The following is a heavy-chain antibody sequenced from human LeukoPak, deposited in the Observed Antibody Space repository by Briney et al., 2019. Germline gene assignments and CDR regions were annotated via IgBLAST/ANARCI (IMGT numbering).Heavy chain of an antibody. J-gene: IGHJ3*02. D-gene: IGHD3-22*01. CDR2: IYYSGST. Sequence: PSETLSLTCTVSGGSLSSYYWSWIRQPPGKGLEWIGYIYYSGSTNYNPSLKSRVTISVDTSKNQFSLKLSSVPAADTAVYYCASSDSGAYYRIDIWGQGTMVTVSS. CDR3: ASSDSGAYYRIDI. CDR1: GGSLSSYY. V-gene: IGHV4-59*01.